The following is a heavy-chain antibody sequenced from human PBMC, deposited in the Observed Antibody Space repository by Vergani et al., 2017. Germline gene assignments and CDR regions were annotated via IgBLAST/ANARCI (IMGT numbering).Heavy chain of an antibody. CDR1: GFTFTSSA. V-gene: IGHV1-58*02. CDR2: IVVGSGNT. J-gene: IGHJ4*02. CDR3: ARSQGAGPFDY. D-gene: IGHD6-19*01. Sequence: QMQLVQSGPEVKKPGTSVKVSCKASGFTFTSSAMQWARQARGQRLEWIGWIVVGSGNTNYAQKFQERVTITRDMSTSTAYMELSSLRSEDTAVYYCARSQGAGPFDYWGQGTLVTVSS.